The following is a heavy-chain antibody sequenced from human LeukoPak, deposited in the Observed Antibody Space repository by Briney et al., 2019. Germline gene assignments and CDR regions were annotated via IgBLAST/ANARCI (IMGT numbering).Heavy chain of an antibody. CDR3: ARDRTAPRTLWFDP. J-gene: IGHJ5*02. D-gene: IGHD5-18*01. CDR2: IIPIFGTA. Sequence: SVKVSCKASGGTFSSYAISWVRQAPGQGLEWMGRIIPIFGTANYAQKFQGRVTINTDESTSTAYMELSSLRSEDTAVYYCARDRTAPRTLWFDPWGQGTLVTVSS. V-gene: IGHV1-69*05. CDR1: GGTFSSYA.